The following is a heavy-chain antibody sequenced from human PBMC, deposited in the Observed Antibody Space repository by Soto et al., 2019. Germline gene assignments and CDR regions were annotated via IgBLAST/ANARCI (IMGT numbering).Heavy chain of an antibody. V-gene: IGHV4-34*01. CDR2: INHSGST. CDR1: GGSFSGYY. D-gene: IGHD3-10*01. CDR3: ARDRRFITMVRGVIILDY. Sequence: PSETLSLTCAVYGGSFSGYYWSWIRQPPGKGLEWIGEINHSGSTNYNPSLKSRVTISVDTSKNRFSLKLSSVTAADTAVYYCARDRRFITMVRGVIILDYWGQGTLVTVS. J-gene: IGHJ4*02.